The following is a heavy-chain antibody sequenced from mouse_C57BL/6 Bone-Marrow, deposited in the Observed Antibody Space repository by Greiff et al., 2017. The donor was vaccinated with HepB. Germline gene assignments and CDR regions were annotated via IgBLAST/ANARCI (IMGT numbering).Heavy chain of an antibody. CDR2: IHPNSGST. CDR3: ARPPFTTVVATDY. J-gene: IGHJ2*01. CDR1: GYTFTSYW. V-gene: IGHV1-64*01. D-gene: IGHD1-1*01. Sequence: QVQLQQPGAELVKPGASVKLSCKASGYTFTSYWMHWVKQRPGQGLEWIGMIHPNSGSTNYNEKFKSKATLTVDKSSSTAYMQLSSLTSEDSAVYYCARPPFTTVVATDYWGQGTTLTVSS.